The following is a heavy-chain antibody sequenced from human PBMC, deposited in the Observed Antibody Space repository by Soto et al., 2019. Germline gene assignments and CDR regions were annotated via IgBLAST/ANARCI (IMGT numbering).Heavy chain of an antibody. CDR2: INPSGGST. Sequence: QVQLVQSGAEVKKPGASVKVSCKASGYTFTSYYMHWVRQAPGQGLEWMGIINPSGGSTSYAQKFQGRVTMTRDTSTSTVYMELSSLRSEDTAVYYCARDHVLYSSGWAGWFDPWGQGTLVTVSS. CDR1: GYTFTSYY. CDR3: ARDHVLYSSGWAGWFDP. V-gene: IGHV1-46*01. J-gene: IGHJ5*02. D-gene: IGHD6-19*01.